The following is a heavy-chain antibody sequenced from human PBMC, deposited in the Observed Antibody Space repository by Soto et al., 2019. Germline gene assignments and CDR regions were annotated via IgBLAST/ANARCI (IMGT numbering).Heavy chain of an antibody. D-gene: IGHD2-15*01. CDR3: ASDVYCSGGSCYVGLLVY. CDR1: GFTVSSNY. CDR2: IKQDGSEK. Sequence: GGSLRLSCAASGFTVSSNYMSWVRQAPGKGLEWVANIKQDGSEKYYVDSVKGRFTISRDNAKNSLYLQLNSLRAEDTAVYYCASDVYCSGGSCYVGLLVYWGQGTLVTVSS. V-gene: IGHV3-7*01. J-gene: IGHJ4*02.